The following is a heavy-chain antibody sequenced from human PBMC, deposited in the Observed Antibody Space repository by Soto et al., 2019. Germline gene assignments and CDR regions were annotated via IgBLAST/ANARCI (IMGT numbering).Heavy chain of an antibody. D-gene: IGHD3-10*01. V-gene: IGHV4-59*08. CDR3: ARRYGSGSYYNARGDFDP. CDR2: IYYSGST. Sequence: SETLSLTCTVSGGSISSYYWSWIRQPPGKGLEWIGYIYYSGSTNYNPSLKSRVTISVDTSKNQFSLKLSSVTAADTAVYYCARRYGSGSYYNARGDFDPWCHGTLVTVSS. J-gene: IGHJ5*02. CDR1: GGSISSYY.